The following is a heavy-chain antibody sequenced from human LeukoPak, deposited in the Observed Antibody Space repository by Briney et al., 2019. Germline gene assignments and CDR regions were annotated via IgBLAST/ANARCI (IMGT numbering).Heavy chain of an antibody. Sequence: PSETLSLTCAVYGGSFSGYYWSWIRQPPGKGLEWIGEINHSGSTNYNPSLKSRVTISVDTSKNQFSLKASSVTAADTAVYYCARGPYYYDSSGPRSYLDYWGQGTLVTVSS. CDR1: GGSFSGYY. D-gene: IGHD3-22*01. CDR3: ARGPYYYDSSGPRSYLDY. J-gene: IGHJ4*02. CDR2: INHSGST. V-gene: IGHV4-34*01.